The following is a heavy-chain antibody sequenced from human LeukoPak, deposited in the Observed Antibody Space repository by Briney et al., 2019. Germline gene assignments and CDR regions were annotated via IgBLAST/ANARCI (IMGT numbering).Heavy chain of an antibody. V-gene: IGHV3-23*01. CDR3: AKDLDDLNTFPPLFQN. CDR2: ISGHGDST. Sequence: GGSLRLSCAASGLAFSNYAMSWVRQAPGKGLEWISAISGHGDSTYYADSVNGRFTISRDNSKDTLYLQMDSLSVGDTAVYYCAKDLDDLNTFPPLFQNWGQGTLVTVSS. J-gene: IGHJ1*01. D-gene: IGHD2/OR15-2a*01. CDR1: GLAFSNYA.